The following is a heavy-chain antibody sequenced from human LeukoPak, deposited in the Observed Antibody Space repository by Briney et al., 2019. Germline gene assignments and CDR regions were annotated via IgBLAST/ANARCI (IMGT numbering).Heavy chain of an antibody. CDR1: GFTFSSYW. CDR2: INSDGSRT. D-gene: IGHD1-1*01. CDR3: ARDWGNWDFDY. V-gene: IGHV3-74*01. Sequence: PGGSLRLSCAASGFTFSSYWMHWVRQAPGKGLVWVSRINSDGSRTSYADSVKGRFTISRDNAKNTLYLQMNSLRAEDTAVYYCARDWGNWDFDYWGQGTLVTVSS. J-gene: IGHJ4*02.